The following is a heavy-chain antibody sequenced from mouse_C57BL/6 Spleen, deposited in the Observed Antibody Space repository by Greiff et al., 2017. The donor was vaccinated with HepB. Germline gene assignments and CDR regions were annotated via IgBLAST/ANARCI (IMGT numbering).Heavy chain of an antibody. CDR3: TRASGYYYFDY. V-gene: IGHV5-9-1*02. CDR2: ISSGGDYI. Sequence: EVKLMESGEGLVKPGGSLKLSCAASGFTFSSYAMSWVRQTPEKRLEWVAYISSGGDYIYYADTVKGRFTISRDNARNTLYLQMSSLKSEDTAMYYCTRASGYYYFDYWGQGTTLTVSS. J-gene: IGHJ2*01. D-gene: IGHD2-3*01. CDR1: GFTFSSYA.